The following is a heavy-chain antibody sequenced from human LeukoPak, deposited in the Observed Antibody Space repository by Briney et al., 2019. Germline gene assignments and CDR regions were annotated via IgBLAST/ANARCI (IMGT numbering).Heavy chain of an antibody. CDR2: ISYDGSNK. CDR3: ARDSYAREIVADNFDY. CDR1: GFTFSSYG. V-gene: IGHV3-30*03. J-gene: IGHJ4*02. Sequence: GGSLRLSCAASGFTFSSYGMHWVRQAPGKGLEWVAVISYDGSNKYYADSVKGRFTISRDNSKNTLYLQMNSLRAEDTAVYYCARDSYAREIVADNFDYWGQGTLVTVSS. D-gene: IGHD3-22*01.